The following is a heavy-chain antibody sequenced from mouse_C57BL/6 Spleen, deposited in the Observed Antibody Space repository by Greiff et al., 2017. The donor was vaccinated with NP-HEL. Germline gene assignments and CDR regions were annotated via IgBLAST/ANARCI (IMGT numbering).Heavy chain of an antibody. J-gene: IGHJ4*01. V-gene: IGHV1-54*01. CDR2: INPGSGGT. Sequence: VKLQESGAELVRPGTSVKVSCKASGYAFTNYLIEWVKQRPGQGLEWIGVINPGSGGTNYNEKFKGKATLTADKSSSTAYMQLSSLTAEDSAVYFCARKEGYWGQGTSVTVSS. CDR1: GYAFTNYL. CDR3: ARKEGY.